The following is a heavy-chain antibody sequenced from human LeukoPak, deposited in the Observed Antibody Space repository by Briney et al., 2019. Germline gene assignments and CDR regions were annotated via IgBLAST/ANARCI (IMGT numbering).Heavy chain of an antibody. D-gene: IGHD4-23*01. CDR2: MKTNSGNT. CDR3: ARGPNKSDGGNSGSAWFDP. Sequence: GASVKVSCKASGYTFTTYDINWVRPATGQGLEWMGWMKTNSGNTGYAQKFQGRVTMTRNTSISTAYMELSSLRSEDTDVYYCARGPNKSDGGNSGSAWFDPWGQGTLVTVSS. V-gene: IGHV1-8*01. CDR1: GYTFTTYD. J-gene: IGHJ5*02.